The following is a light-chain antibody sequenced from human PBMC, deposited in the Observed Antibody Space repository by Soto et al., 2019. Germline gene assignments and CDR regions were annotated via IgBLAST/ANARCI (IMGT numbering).Light chain of an antibody. CDR3: QQRSNWPPIT. CDR1: QSVRSN. Sequence: EIVMTQSPATLSVSPGERATLSCRASQSVRSNLAWYQQKPGQAPRLLIYGASTRATGIPARFSGSGSGTDFTLTISSLEPEDFAVYYCQQRSNWPPITFGQGTKVDIK. J-gene: IGKJ1*01. CDR2: GAS. V-gene: IGKV3-15*01.